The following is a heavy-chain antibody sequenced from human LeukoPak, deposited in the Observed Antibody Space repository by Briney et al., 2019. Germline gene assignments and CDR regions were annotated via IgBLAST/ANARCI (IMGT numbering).Heavy chain of an antibody. Sequence: GASVKVSCKASGYTFTSYYMHWVRQAPGQGLEWMGIISPSGGSTSYAQNFQGRVTMTRDTSTSTVYLDLSSLRSEDTAVYYCARAWGDSSGWYGPDYWGQGTLVTVSS. CDR1: GYTFTSYY. V-gene: IGHV1-46*01. CDR2: ISPSGGST. D-gene: IGHD6-19*01. CDR3: ARAWGDSSGWYGPDY. J-gene: IGHJ4*02.